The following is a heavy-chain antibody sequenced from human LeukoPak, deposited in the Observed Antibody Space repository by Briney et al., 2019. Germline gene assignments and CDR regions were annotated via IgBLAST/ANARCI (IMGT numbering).Heavy chain of an antibody. J-gene: IGHJ1*01. D-gene: IGHD3-3*01. CDR2: IYYSGST. V-gene: IGHV4-39*07. CDR3: ARARSGYYEYFQH. Sequence: SETLSLTCTVSGGSISSSSYYWGWIRQPPGKGLEWIGSIYYSGSTNYNPSLKSRVTISVDTSKNQFSLKLSSVTAADTAVYYCARARSGYYEYFQHWGQGTLVTVSS. CDR1: GGSISSSSYY.